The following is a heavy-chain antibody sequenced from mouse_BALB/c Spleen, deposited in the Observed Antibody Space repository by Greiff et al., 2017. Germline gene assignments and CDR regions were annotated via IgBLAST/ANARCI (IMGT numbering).Heavy chain of an antibody. D-gene: IGHD2-3*01. J-gene: IGHJ3*01. CDR3: ARHDGYYNFLAY. CDR1: GFTFSSYT. CDR2: ISNGGGST. V-gene: IGHV5-12-2*01. Sequence: EVQGVESGGGLVQPGGSLKLSCAASGFTFSSYTMSWVRQTPEKRLEWVAYISNGGGSTYYPDTVKGRFTISRDNAKNTLYLQMSSLKSEDTAMYYCARHDGYYNFLAYWGQGTLVTVSA.